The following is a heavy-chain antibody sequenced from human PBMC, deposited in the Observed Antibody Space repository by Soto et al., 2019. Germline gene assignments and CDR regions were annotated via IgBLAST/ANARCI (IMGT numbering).Heavy chain of an antibody. CDR3: ARHDVSYHGPGWFDP. CDR2: ISSSGGT. J-gene: IGHJ5*02. D-gene: IGHD1-26*01. V-gene: IGHV4-39*01. CDR1: GGSFSNSFYY. Sequence: SETLSLTCTVSGGSFSNSFYYWGWIRQPPGKGLEWIGSISSSGGTYDNPSLESRVTISVDMSKNQFSLKLSSVTAADTAVYYCARHDVSYHGPGWFDPWGQGTLVTVSS.